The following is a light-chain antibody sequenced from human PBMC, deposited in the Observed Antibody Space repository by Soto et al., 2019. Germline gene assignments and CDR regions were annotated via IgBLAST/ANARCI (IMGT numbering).Light chain of an antibody. V-gene: IGKV3-11*01. Sequence: EIVLTQSPATLSLSPGERATLSCRASQSVGSHLTWYQQKPGQPPRLLIYDTFNRATGIPDRFSGRGSGTDFTLPISSLDPEDFAVYYCQQRSTWPPEFTFGPGTKVDIK. CDR2: DTF. J-gene: IGKJ3*01. CDR1: QSVGSH. CDR3: QQRSTWPPEFT.